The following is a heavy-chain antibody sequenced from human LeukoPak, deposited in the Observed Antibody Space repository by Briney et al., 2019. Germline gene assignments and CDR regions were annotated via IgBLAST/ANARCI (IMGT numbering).Heavy chain of an antibody. CDR2: ISRTSAYI. CDR3: ARDERRYGSDSNCYPGDY. Sequence: GGSLRLSCSASGFTFSSYAMKWVRQAPGKGLEWVSAISRTSAYIYYSDSVKGRFTVSRDNAMNSVFLQMDSLRAEDTAVYYCARDERRYGSDSNCYPGDYWGQGTLVTVSS. J-gene: IGHJ4*02. CDR1: GFTFSSYA. V-gene: IGHV3-21*01. D-gene: IGHD2-15*01.